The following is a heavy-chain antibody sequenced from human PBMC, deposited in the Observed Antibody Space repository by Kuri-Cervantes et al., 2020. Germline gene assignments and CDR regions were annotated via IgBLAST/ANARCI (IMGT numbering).Heavy chain of an antibody. CDR1: GFTFSSSA. CDR2: ISGGYGST. V-gene: IGHV3-23*01. J-gene: IGHJ3*02. CDR3: AKGRNSGYGFDAFDI. D-gene: IGHD5-12*01. Sequence: GESLKISCAASGFTFSSSAMSWVRQAPGKGLEWVSTISGGYGSTYHADSVKGRFTISRDNAKNSLYLQMNSLRAEDTALYYCAKGRNSGYGFDAFDIWGQGTMVTVSS.